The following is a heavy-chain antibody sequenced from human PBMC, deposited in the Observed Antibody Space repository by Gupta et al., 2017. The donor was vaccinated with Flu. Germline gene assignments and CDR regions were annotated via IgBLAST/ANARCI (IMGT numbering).Heavy chain of an antibody. CDR1: LTFEEHA. V-gene: IGHV3-9*01. J-gene: IGHJ6*02. CDR3: GKDQSPGGLDV. D-gene: IGHD3-10*01. Sequence: LTFEEHAMHWVRQAPGKGLEWVAAIMWNSDPIGEADSVKGRFTISRDSAKTSLYLQMNSLRPEDTAVYYCGKDQSPGGLDVWGQGTTVTVSS. CDR2: IMWNSDPI.